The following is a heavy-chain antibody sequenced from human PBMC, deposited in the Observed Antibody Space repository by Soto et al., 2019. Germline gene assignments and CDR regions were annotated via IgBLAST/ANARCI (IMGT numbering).Heavy chain of an antibody. D-gene: IGHD6-13*01. CDR3: ARVAMRWYYFDY. CDR1: GGSISSYY. Sequence: QVQLQESGPGLVKPSETLSLTCTVSGGSISSYYWSWIRQPPGKGLEWIGYIYYSGSTNYNPSLKSRVTISVATSKNQFSLKLSSVTAADTAVYYCARVAMRWYYFDYWGQGTLVTVSS. J-gene: IGHJ4*02. V-gene: IGHV4-59*01. CDR2: IYYSGST.